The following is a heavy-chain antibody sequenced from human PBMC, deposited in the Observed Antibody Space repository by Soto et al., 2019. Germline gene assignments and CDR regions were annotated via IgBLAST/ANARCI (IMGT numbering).Heavy chain of an antibody. J-gene: IGHJ4*02. D-gene: IGHD5-18*01. CDR3: ARGYSYGYVDF. Sequence: QLQLQESGPGLVKPSETLSLTCTVSGDSFSSNSYYWGWIRQAPGRGLECIGSFYYGGSTYYSPSLKSRVTISVDTSKNQFSLKLSSVTAADTAVYYCARGYSYGYVDFWGQGTLVTVSS. V-gene: IGHV4-39*01. CDR1: GDSFSSNSYY. CDR2: FYYGGST.